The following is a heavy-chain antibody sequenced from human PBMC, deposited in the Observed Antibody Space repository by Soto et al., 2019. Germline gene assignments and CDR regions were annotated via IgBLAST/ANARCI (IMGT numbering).Heavy chain of an antibody. J-gene: IGHJ2*01. CDR2: IYPGDSDT. Sequence: GESLKISCKGSGYSFTSYWIGWVRQMPGKGLEWMGIIYPGDSDTRYSPSFQGQVTISADKSISTAYLQWSSLKASDTAMYYCARTHVGSSSHGYWYFDLWGRGTLVTVSS. CDR3: ARTHVGSSSHGYWYFDL. D-gene: IGHD6-13*01. CDR1: GYSFTSYW. V-gene: IGHV5-51*01.